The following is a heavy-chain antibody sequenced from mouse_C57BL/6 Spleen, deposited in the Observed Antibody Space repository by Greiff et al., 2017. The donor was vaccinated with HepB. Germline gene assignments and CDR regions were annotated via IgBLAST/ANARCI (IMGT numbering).Heavy chain of an antibody. CDR3: ARELRHYFDY. J-gene: IGHJ2*01. CDR2: IYPSDSET. CDR1: GYTFTSYW. Sequence: QVQLQQPGAELVRPGSSVKLSCKASGYTFTSYWMDWVKQRPGQGLEWIGNIYPSDSETHYNQKFKDKATLTVDKSSSTAYMQLSSLTSEDSAVYYCARELRHYFDYWGQGTTLTVSS. V-gene: IGHV1-61*01. D-gene: IGHD1-1*01.